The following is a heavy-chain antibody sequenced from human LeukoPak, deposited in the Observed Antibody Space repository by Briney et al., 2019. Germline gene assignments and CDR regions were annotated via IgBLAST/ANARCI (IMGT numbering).Heavy chain of an antibody. Sequence: SETLSLTCTVSGGSVSSNSYYWSWIRQPPGKGLEWIGYIYDSVITNYNPSPKSRVTISVDTSKNQFSLKLSSVTTADTAVYYCARDRPTTVTTEFRYYYYYMDVWGKGATVTVSS. CDR3: ARDRPTTVTTEFRYYYYYMDV. CDR2: IYDSVIT. CDR1: GGSVSSNSYY. V-gene: IGHV4-61*01. D-gene: IGHD4-17*01. J-gene: IGHJ6*03.